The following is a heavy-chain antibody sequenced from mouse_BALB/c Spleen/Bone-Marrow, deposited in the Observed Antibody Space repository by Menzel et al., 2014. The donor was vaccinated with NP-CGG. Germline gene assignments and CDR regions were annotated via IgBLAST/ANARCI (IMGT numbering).Heavy chain of an antibody. V-gene: IGHV1S81*02. CDR2: INLSSNGRT. CDR1: GYTFTNYW. CDR3: ARWHGNYAGYALDY. Sequence: VQLQQSGAELVKPGASVKVSCKASGYTFTNYWMHWVKRRPGQGLEWIGEINLSSNGRTNYNEKFKSKVALTVDKSSSTAYMQLSSLTSEDSAVYYCARWHGNYAGYALDYWGQGTSVTVSS. D-gene: IGHD2-1*01. J-gene: IGHJ4*01.